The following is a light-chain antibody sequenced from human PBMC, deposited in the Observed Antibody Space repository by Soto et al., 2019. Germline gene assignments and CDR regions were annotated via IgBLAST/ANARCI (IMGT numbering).Light chain of an antibody. CDR1: SSDVGGYDY. V-gene: IGLV2-8*01. CDR2: EVS. CDR3: ATWDDSLKNYV. Sequence: QSVLTQPPSASGSPGQSVTISCTGVSSDVGGYDYVSWYQQHPGKAPKLMIYEVSKRPSGVPDRFSGSKSGTSASLAISGIRSEDEADYYCATWDDSLKNYVFGNGTKVTV. J-gene: IGLJ1*01.